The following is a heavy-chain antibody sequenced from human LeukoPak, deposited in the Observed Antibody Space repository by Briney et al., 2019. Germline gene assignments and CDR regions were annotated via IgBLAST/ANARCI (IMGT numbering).Heavy chain of an antibody. CDR3: ARDPVGHCSGGSCPPGYYYGMDV. V-gene: IGHV4-61*02. CDR2: IYTNGIT. CDR1: GGSVSSGSYH. Sequence: PSQTLSLTCTVSGGSVSSGSYHWSWIRQPAGKGLEWIGRIYTNGITHYNPSLKSRVTMSIDTSKNQFSLKLGSVTAADTAVYYCARDPVGHCSGGSCPPGYYYGMDVWGQGTTVTVSS. D-gene: IGHD2-15*01. J-gene: IGHJ6*02.